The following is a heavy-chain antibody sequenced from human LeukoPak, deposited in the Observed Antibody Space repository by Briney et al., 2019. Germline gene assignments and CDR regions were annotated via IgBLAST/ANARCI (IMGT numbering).Heavy chain of an antibody. CDR3: VKDGLEMATIWGDDY. V-gene: IGHV3-64D*06. CDR2: ISSYGDST. Sequence: GGSLRLSCSASGFTFSRSAMHWVRQAPGKGLEFVSAISSYGDSTYYADSVKGRFTISRDNSKNTLYLQMSSLRAEDTAVYYCVKDGLEMATIWGDDYWGQGTLVTVSS. D-gene: IGHD5-24*01. CDR1: GFTFSRSA. J-gene: IGHJ4*02.